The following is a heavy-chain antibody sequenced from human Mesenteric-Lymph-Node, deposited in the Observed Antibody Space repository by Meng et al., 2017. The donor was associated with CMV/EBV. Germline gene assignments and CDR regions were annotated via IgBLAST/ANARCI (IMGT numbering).Heavy chain of an antibody. CDR1: VESFSGYY. V-gene: IGHV4-34*01. CDR3: ARDLGHTYYYDYYGMDV. Sequence: TLSLTCAVYVESFSGYYWSWIRQPPGKGLEWIGEINHSGSTNYNPSLKSRVTISVDTSKNQFSLKLSSVTAADTAVYYCARDLGHTYYYDYYGMDVWGQGTTVTVSS. CDR2: INHSGST. J-gene: IGHJ6*02.